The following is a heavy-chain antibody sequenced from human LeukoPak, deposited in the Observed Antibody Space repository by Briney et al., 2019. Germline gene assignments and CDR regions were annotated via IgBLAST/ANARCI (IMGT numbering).Heavy chain of an antibody. V-gene: IGHV4-34*01. CDR3: ARYAARAFVQPYSSGWPHP. CDR1: GGSFSGYY. D-gene: IGHD6-19*01. Sequence: SETLSLTCAVYGGSFSGYYWSWIRQPPGKGLEWIGEINHSGSTNYNPSLKSRVTISVDTSKNQFSLKLSSVTAADTAVYYCARYAARAFVQPYSSGWPHPWGQGTLVTVSS. J-gene: IGHJ5*02. CDR2: INHSGST.